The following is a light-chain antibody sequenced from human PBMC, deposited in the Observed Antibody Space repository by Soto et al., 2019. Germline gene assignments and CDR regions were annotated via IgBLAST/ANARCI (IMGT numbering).Light chain of an antibody. J-gene: IGKJ5*01. Sequence: EFVLTQSPGTLSLSPGERATLSCRASQTVRNNYLAWYQQKPGQAPRLLIYDASSRATGIPDRFSGSGSGTDFTLTISSLEPEDFSVYYCQQRYNWPITFGQGTRLEIK. CDR3: QQRYNWPIT. CDR1: QTVRNNY. CDR2: DAS. V-gene: IGKV3D-20*02.